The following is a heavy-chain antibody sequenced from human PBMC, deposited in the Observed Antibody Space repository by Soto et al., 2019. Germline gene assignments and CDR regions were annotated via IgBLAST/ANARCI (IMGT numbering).Heavy chain of an antibody. V-gene: IGHV1-69*12. J-gene: IGHJ6*02. CDR3: IAMVQGDNPPYDGMDV. CDR1: GGTFSSYA. D-gene: IGHD3-10*01. Sequence: QVQLVQSGAEVKKPGSSVKVSCKASGGTFSSYAISWVRQAPGQGLEWMGGIIPIFGTANYAQKFQGRVTITEDESTSSADSELSSLRYDDTAVYYCIAMVQGDNPPYDGMDVWGQGTTVTVSS. CDR2: IIPIFGTA.